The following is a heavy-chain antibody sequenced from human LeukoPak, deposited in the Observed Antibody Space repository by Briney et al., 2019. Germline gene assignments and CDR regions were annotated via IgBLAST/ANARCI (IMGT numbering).Heavy chain of an antibody. CDR3: ARAGEDYGGPSPY. J-gene: IGHJ4*02. CDR1: GYTFTGYY. V-gene: IGHV1-2*02. D-gene: IGHD4-23*01. CDR2: INPNSGGT. Sequence: GASVKVSCKASGYTFTGYYMHWVRQAPGQGLEWMGWINPNSGGTNYAQKFQGRVTMTRDTSISTAYMELSRLRPGDTAVYYCARAGEDYGGPSPYWGQGTLVTVSS.